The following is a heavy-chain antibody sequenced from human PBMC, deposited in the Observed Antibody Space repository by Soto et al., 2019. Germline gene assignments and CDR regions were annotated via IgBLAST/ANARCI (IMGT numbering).Heavy chain of an antibody. V-gene: IGHV1-18*01. Sequence: ASVKVSCKASGYTFTSYGISWARQAPGQGLEWMGWISAYNGNTNYAQKLQGRVTMTTDTSTSTAYMELRSLRSDDTAVYYCARVGTAARGDDAFDIWGQGTMVTVSS. CDR3: ARVGTAARGDDAFDI. CDR2: ISAYNGNT. D-gene: IGHD3-16*01. CDR1: GYTFTSYG. J-gene: IGHJ3*02.